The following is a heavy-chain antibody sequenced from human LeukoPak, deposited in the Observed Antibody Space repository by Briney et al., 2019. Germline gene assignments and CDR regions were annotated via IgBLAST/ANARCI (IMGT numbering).Heavy chain of an antibody. J-gene: IGHJ4*02. CDR1: GFTFDDYA. CDR2: NSWNSGSI. CDR3: AKGKKITVAGLFDC. V-gene: IGHV3-9*01. D-gene: IGHD6-19*01. Sequence: GGSLRLSCAASGFTFDDYAMHWVRQVPGKGLEWVSGNSWNSGSIGYADSVKGRFTISRDNAKNSLYLHMNSLSAEDTALYYCAKGKKITVAGLFDCWGQGTLVTVSS.